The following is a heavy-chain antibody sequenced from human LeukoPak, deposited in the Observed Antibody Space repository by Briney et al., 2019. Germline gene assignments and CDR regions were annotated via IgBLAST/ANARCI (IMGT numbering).Heavy chain of an antibody. CDR3: AKKSSSRNSYYYYGMDV. J-gene: IGHJ6*02. D-gene: IGHD1-1*01. V-gene: IGHV3-23*01. CDR1: GFTFSSYA. CDR2: ISGSGGST. Sequence: GGSLSLSCAASGFTFSSYAMSWVRQAPGKGLEWVSAISGSGGSTYYADSVKGRFTISRDNSKNTLYLQMNSLRAEDTAVYYCAKKSSSRNSYYYYGMDVWGQGTTVTVSS.